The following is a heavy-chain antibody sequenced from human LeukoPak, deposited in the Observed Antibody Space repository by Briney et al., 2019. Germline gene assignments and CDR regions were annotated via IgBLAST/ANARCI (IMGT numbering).Heavy chain of an antibody. CDR2: IYYSGST. D-gene: IGHD3-3*01. Sequence: PSETLSLTCTVSGGSVSSGSYYWSWIRQPPGKGLEWIGYIYYSGSTNYNPSLKSRVTISVDTSKNQFSLKLSSVTAADTAVYYCARGDYDFWSGYYALDYWGQGTLVTVSS. CDR3: ARGDYDFWSGYYALDY. CDR1: GGSVSSGSYY. V-gene: IGHV4-61*01. J-gene: IGHJ4*02.